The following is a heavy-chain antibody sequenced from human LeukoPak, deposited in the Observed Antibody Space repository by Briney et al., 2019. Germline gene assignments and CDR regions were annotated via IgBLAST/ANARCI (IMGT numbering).Heavy chain of an antibody. J-gene: IGHJ4*02. CDR2: ITSTGTTI. V-gene: IGHV3-48*03. D-gene: IGHD5-24*01. Sequence: GGSLKLSCVASGSTFSSYEMNWVRQAPGKGLECISYITSTGTTISYADSVQGRFTISRDNAKNTLYLQMNNLRVEDTGLYYCARDVGMADYWGPGTLVTVSS. CDR1: GSTFSSYE. CDR3: ARDVGMADY.